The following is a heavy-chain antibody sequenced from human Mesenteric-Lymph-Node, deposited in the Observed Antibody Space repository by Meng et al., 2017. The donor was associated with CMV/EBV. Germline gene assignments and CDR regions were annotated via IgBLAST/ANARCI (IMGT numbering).Heavy chain of an antibody. Sequence: QVKLVQPGAEVKKPGSPVKVSCKAWGGTFSSYTSSWARQAPGQGLEWMGRIIPILGIANYAQKFQGRVTITADKSTSTACMELSSLRSEDTAVYYCVGGIAAAGSRWFDPWGQGTLVTVSS. V-gene: IGHV1-69*02. D-gene: IGHD6-13*01. J-gene: IGHJ5*02. CDR1: GGTFSSYT. CDR2: IIPILGIA. CDR3: VGGIAAAGSRWFDP.